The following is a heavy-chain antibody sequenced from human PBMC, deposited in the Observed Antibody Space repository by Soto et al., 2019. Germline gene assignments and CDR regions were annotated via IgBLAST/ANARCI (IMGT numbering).Heavy chain of an antibody. D-gene: IGHD3-10*01. CDR2: FDPEDGET. Sequence: GASMKVSFKASGGPFSSYTINWVRQAPGKGLEWMGGFDPEDGETIYAQKFQGRVTMTEDTSTDTAYMELSSLRSEDTAVYYCATSTWFGELSEGMDVWGQGTTVTVSS. CDR3: ATSTWFGELSEGMDV. V-gene: IGHV1-24*01. CDR1: GGPFSSYT. J-gene: IGHJ6*02.